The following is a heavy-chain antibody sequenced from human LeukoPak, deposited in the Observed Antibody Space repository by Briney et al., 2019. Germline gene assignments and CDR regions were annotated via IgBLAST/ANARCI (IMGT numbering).Heavy chain of an antibody. CDR3: ARHRELLLTFAH. Sequence: PSQTLSLTCTVSGGSISSGGYYWSWLRQHPGKGLEWIGYIYYSGSTYYNPSLKSRVTISIDTSKNHFTLKLRPVTAADTAVYFCARHRELLLTFAHWGQGNLGTVS. CDR1: GGSISSGGYY. CDR2: IYYSGST. D-gene: IGHD5-18*01. V-gene: IGHV4-31*03. J-gene: IGHJ4*02.